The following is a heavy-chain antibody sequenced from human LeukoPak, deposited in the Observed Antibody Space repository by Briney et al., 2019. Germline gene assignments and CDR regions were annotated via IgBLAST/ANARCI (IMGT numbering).Heavy chain of an antibody. J-gene: IGHJ4*02. CDR2: INHSGST. D-gene: IGHD1-26*01. V-gene: IGHV4-34*01. CDR3: ARGLGLASADY. Sequence: TSETLSLTCAVYGGSFSGYYWSWIRQPPGKGLEWIGEINHSGSTNYNPSLKSRVTISVDTSKNQFSLKLSPVTAADTAVYYCARGLGLASADYWGQGTLVTVSS. CDR1: GGSFSGYY.